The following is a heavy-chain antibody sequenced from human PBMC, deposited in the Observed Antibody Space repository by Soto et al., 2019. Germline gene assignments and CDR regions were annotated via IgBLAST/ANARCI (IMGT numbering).Heavy chain of an antibody. CDR1: GGTFSSYT. V-gene: IGHV1-69*02. CDR3: ASEGSIAARPIDY. Sequence: GASVKVSCKASGGTFSSYTISWVRQAPGQGLEWMGRIIPILGIANYAQKFQGRVTITADKSTSTAYMELSSLRSEDTAVYYCASEGSIAARPIDYWGQGTLVTVSS. J-gene: IGHJ4*02. D-gene: IGHD6-6*01. CDR2: IIPILGIA.